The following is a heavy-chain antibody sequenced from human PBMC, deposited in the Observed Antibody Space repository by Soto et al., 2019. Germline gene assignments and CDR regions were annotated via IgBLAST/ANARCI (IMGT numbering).Heavy chain of an antibody. CDR1: GGSIDRSNYY. CDR3: ARRYGYSFDY. CDR2: TYYNGNA. J-gene: IGHJ4*02. D-gene: IGHD5-18*01. Sequence: SETLSLTCTVSGGSIDRSNYYWDWIRQSPGKGLEWIGTTYYNGNAYYNPSLKSRVTISVDTSKNQFSLKLSSVTAADTAVYYCARRYGYSFDYWGQGTLVTVSS. V-gene: IGHV4-39*07.